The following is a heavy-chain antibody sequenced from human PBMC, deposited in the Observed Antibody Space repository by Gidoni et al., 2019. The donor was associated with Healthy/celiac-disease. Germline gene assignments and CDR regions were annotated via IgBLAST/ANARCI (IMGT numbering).Heavy chain of an antibody. Sequence: WIGYIYYSGSTYYNPSLKSRVTISVDTSKHQFSLKLSSVTAADTAVYYCAREGRSANDYWGQGTLVTVSS. CDR3: AREGRSANDY. CDR2: IYYSGST. V-gene: IGHV4-30-4*01. D-gene: IGHD3-16*02. J-gene: IGHJ4*02.